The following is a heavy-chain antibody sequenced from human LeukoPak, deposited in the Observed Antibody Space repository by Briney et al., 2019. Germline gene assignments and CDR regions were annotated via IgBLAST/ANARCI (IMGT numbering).Heavy chain of an antibody. CDR1: GYTSTSDY. D-gene: IGHD3-3*01. Sequence: GASVKVSCKASGYTSTSDYIHWVRQAPGQGLEWLGIINPSGGRTTYGQNFQGRVTMTRDTSTSTVYMELSSLRSEDTAVYYCARGSRFLDYWGQGTLVTVSS. CDR3: ARGSRFLDY. V-gene: IGHV1-46*01. J-gene: IGHJ4*02. CDR2: INPSGGRT.